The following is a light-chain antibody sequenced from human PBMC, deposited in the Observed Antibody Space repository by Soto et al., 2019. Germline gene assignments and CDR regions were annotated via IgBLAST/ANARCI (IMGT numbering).Light chain of an antibody. CDR3: QSYDTSLSGSRV. CDR1: SSNIGAGYD. V-gene: IGLV1-40*01. J-gene: IGLJ1*01. CDR2: DNI. Sequence: QSVLTQPPSVSGAPGQRVTISCSGSSSNIGAGYDVHWYQQLPGTAPKLLIYDNINRPSGVPDRFSGSKSGTSASLAITGLQAEDEADYYCQSYDTSLSGSRVFGTGTKLTVL.